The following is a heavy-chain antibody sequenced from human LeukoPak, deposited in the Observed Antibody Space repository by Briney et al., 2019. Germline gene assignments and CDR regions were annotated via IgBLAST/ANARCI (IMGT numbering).Heavy chain of an antibody. Sequence: SGGSLRLSCAASGFTFSSYEMNWVRQAPGKGLEWVSYISSSGSTIYYADSVKGRFTISRDNAKNSLYLQMNSLRAEDTAVYYCAKDLTRMVRGPMDVWGKGTTVTISS. CDR1: GFTFSSYE. J-gene: IGHJ6*03. CDR2: ISSSGSTI. D-gene: IGHD3-10*01. CDR3: AKDLTRMVRGPMDV. V-gene: IGHV3-48*03.